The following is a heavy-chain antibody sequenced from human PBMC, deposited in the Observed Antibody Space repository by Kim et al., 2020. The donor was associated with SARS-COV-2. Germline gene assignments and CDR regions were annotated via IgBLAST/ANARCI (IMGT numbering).Heavy chain of an antibody. J-gene: IGHJ5*02. CDR1: GGSFSGYY. V-gene: IGHV4-34*01. CDR3: ARGTPRIAARPVGFDP. CDR2: IKHGGST. Sequence: SETLSLTCAVYGGSFSGYYRSWIRQPPGKGLEWIGEIKHGGSTNYNPSLKSRVTISVDTSKNQFSLKLSSVTAADTAVYYCARGTPRIAARPVGFDPWGQGTLVTVSS. D-gene: IGHD6-6*01.